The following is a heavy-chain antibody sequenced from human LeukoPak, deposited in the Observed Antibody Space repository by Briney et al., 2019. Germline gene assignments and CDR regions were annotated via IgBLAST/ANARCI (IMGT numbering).Heavy chain of an antibody. V-gene: IGHV4-30-2*03. J-gene: IGHJ6*03. CDR2: INHSGST. Sequence: PSQTLSLTCTVSGGSISSGGYYWSWIRQPPGKGLEWIGEINHSGSTNYNPSLKSRVTISVDTSKNQFSLKLSSVTAADTAVYYCARHGPREPIVVVPAADYYMDVWGKGTTVTVSS. D-gene: IGHD2-2*01. CDR3: ARHGPREPIVVVPAADYYMDV. CDR1: GGSISSGGYY.